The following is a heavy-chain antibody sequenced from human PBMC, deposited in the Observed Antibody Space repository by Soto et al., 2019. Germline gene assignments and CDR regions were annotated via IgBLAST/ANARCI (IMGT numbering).Heavy chain of an antibody. CDR2: MNPNSGNT. Sequence: QVQLVQSGAEVKKPGASVKVSCKASGYTFTSYDINWVRQATGQGLEWMGWMNPNSGNTGYAQKFQGRVTMTRNTSISTAYMERRSLTSEDTAVYYCARVLCSGGSCYNHYWGQGTLVTVSS. CDR1: GYTFTSYD. J-gene: IGHJ4*02. CDR3: ARVLCSGGSCYNHY. D-gene: IGHD2-15*01. V-gene: IGHV1-8*01.